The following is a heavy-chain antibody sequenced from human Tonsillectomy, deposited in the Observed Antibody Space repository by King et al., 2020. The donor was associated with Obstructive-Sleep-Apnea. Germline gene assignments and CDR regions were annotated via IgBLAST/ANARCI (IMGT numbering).Heavy chain of an antibody. CDR3: VKDGGQYYYGSGNDY. V-gene: IGHV3-64D*09. J-gene: IGHJ4*02. D-gene: IGHD3-10*01. CDR2: ISSNGGST. Sequence: VQLVESGGGLVQPGGSLRLSCSASGFTFSSYAMHWVRQAPGKGLEYVSAISSNGGSTYCADSVKGRFTISRDNSKNTLYLQMSSPRAEDTAVYYCVKDGGQYYYGSGNDYWGQGTLVTVSS. CDR1: GFTFSSYA.